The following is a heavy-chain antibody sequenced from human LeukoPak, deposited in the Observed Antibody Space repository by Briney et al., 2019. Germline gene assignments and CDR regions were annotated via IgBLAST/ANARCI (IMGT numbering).Heavy chain of an antibody. Sequence: PGGSLRLSCAASGFTFSSDSMTWVRQAPGKGLELVSTISGSGVSTFYADPVKGRFTISRDNPKNTLYLHMNSLSAEDTAIYYCAKDSFSSRWGQGTLVTVSS. CDR3: AKDSFSSR. J-gene: IGHJ4*02. D-gene: IGHD2-2*01. CDR1: GFTFSSDS. V-gene: IGHV3-23*01. CDR2: ISGSGVST.